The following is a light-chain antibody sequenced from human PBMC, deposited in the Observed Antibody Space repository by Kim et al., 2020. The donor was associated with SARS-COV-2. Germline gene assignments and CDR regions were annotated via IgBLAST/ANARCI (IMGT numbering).Light chain of an antibody. V-gene: IGLV2-23*02. CDR2: EVS. CDR1: SSDVGTYNV. J-gene: IGLJ2*01. Sequence: GQTITIACTGTSSDVGTYNVVSWYKQHPGKAPKLMSYEVSKRPSGVSNRFSGSKYGNTASLTISGLQAEDEADYYCCSYAGSSTFAFGGGTQLTVL. CDR3: CSYAGSSTFA.